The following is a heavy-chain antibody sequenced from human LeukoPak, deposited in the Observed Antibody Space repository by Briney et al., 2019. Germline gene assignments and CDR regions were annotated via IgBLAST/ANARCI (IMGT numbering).Heavy chain of an antibody. V-gene: IGHV3-33*01. D-gene: IGHD3-9*01. CDR1: GFTFSSYG. J-gene: IGHJ3*02. CDR2: IWYDGSKQ. CDR3: ARGQTYYDDSTGYHYYAFDI. Sequence: GGSLRLSCAASGFTFSSYGMHWVRQAPGKGLEWVALIWYDGSKQYYADSVKGRFTISRDNSKNTLYLQMNSLTAEDTAVYYCARGQTYYDDSTGYHYYAFDIWGQGTMVTVSS.